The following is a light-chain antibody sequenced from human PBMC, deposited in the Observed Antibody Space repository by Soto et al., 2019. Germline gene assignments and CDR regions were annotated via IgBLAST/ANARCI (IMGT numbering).Light chain of an antibody. CDR1: QSISDY. CDR3: QQSYTTANT. V-gene: IGKV1-39*01. Sequence: DIQMTQFPSSLSASVGDRVTITCRASQSISDYLNWYQKKPGKAPKLLIYGTSYFQSEVPSRFSGRGSGTDFTLTISSLQLEDFATYFCQQSYTTANTFGQGTRLEIK. CDR2: GTS. J-gene: IGKJ2*01.